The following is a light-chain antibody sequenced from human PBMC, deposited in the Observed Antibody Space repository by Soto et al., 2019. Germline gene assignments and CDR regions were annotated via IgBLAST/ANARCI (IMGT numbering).Light chain of an antibody. CDR2: GAS. J-gene: IGKJ3*01. CDR3: QQYNSYIFT. V-gene: IGKV1-17*03. Sequence: DIQMTQSPSAVSASVGDTVTVTCRASQGITTFLAWFRQRPGKVPERLIYGASSLQSGVPSRFSGRGSGTEFTLTISSLQPDDFATYYCQQYNSYIFTFGPGTKVDIK. CDR1: QGITTF.